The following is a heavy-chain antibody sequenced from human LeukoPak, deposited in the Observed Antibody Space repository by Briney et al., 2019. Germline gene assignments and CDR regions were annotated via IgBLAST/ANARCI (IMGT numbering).Heavy chain of an antibody. CDR1: GFTFTDYW. CDR3: ARQAGSGFDY. D-gene: IGHD3-10*01. Sequence: GGSLRLSCAVSGFTFTDYWFHWVRQAPGKGLEWVSRVKSDGGGINYGDSVEGRFTMSRDNAKNTLYLQMNSLRAEDTAVYYCARQAGSGFDYWGQGSLVTVSS. CDR2: VKSDGGGI. V-gene: IGHV3-74*01. J-gene: IGHJ4*02.